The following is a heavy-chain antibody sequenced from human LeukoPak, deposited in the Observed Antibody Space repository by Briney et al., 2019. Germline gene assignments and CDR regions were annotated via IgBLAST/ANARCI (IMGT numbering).Heavy chain of an antibody. D-gene: IGHD3-10*01. Sequence: PSETLSLTCTVSGGSISSSIYYWGWIRQPPGKGLEWIGNVYFRGSTYYNPSLKSRVTISVYTSKNQFSLMLNSVTAADTAVYYCARHVRASGSGSYAFDIWGQGTIVTVSS. CDR1: GGSISSSIYY. J-gene: IGHJ3*02. V-gene: IGHV4-39*01. CDR3: ARHVRASGSGSYAFDI. CDR2: VYFRGST.